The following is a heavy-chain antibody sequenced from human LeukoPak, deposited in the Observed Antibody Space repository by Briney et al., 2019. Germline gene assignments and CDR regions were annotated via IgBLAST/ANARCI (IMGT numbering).Heavy chain of an antibody. J-gene: IGHJ5*01. CDR2: LEGSGGNT. Sequence: GGSLRLSCAASGFTFSNSAMTWVRQAPGKGLDWVSSLEGSGGNTYYADSVKGRFTISRDSSRNTLFLQMISLKVEDTAVYYCATGGVVSARPDSWGQGTLVTVSS. V-gene: IGHV3-23*01. D-gene: IGHD2-2*01. CDR3: ATGGVVSARPDS. CDR1: GFTFSNSA.